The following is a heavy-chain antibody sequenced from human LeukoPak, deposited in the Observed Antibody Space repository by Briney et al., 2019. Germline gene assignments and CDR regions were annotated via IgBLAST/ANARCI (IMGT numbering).Heavy chain of an antibody. V-gene: IGHV4-59*01. Sequence: SETLSLTCTVSGGSISSYYWSWIRQPPGKGLEWIGYIYYSGSTNYNPSLKSRVTISVDTSKNQFSLKLSSVTAADTAVYYCARYGSGSSPDFDYWGQGTLVTVSS. CDR1: GGSISSYY. CDR3: ARYGSGSSPDFDY. CDR2: IYYSGST. J-gene: IGHJ4*02. D-gene: IGHD3-10*01.